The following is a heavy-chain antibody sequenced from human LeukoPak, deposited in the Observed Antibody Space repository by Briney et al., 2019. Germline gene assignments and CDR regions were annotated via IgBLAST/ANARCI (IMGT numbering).Heavy chain of an antibody. V-gene: IGHV4-30-2*01. D-gene: IGHD5-12*01. J-gene: IGHJ6*02. CDR1: GGSISSGGYS. CDR3: ARDSVDIVATLYYYGMDV. Sequence: KTSQTLSLTCAVSGGSISSGGYSWSWIRQPPGKGLEWIGYIYHSGSTYYNPSLKSRVTISVDRSKNQFSLKLSSVTAADTAVYYCARDSVDIVATLYYYGMDVWGQGTTVTVSS. CDR2: IYHSGST.